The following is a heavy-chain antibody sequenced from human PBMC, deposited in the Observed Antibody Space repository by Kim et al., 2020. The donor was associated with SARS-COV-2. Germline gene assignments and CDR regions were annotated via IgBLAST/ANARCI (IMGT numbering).Heavy chain of an antibody. D-gene: IGHD3-16*01. J-gene: IGHJ5*02. CDR3: ARGKYDYVWGTDP. V-gene: IGHV4-31*02. Sequence: YTPSLKSRGTITGDTAKNPFSLKLSSVTAADTAVYYWARGKYDYVWGTDPWGQGTLVTVSS.